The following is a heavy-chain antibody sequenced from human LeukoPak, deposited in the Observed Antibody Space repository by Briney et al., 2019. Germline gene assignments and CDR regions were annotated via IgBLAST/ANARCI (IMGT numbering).Heavy chain of an antibody. J-gene: IGHJ4*02. CDR2: IYYSGST. CDR1: GGSISSYY. D-gene: IGHD3-10*01. V-gene: IGHV4-59*12. CDR3: ARGRKVRGVITLDY. Sequence: KPSETLSLTCTVSGGSISSYYWSWIRQPPGKGLEWIGYIYYSGSTNYNPSLKSRVTISVDTSKNQFSLKLSSVTAADTAVYYCARGRKVRGVITLDYWGQGTLVTVSS.